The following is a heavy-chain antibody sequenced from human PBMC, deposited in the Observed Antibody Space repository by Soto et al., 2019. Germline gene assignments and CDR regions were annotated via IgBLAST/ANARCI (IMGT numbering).Heavy chain of an antibody. CDR1: GGSISSSSW. J-gene: IGHJ4*02. CDR3: ARRGDGSGSLDY. V-gene: IGHV4-4*02. D-gene: IGHD3-10*01. CDR2: IYHSGST. Sequence: SETLSLTCAVSGGSISSSSWWSWVRQPPGKGLEWIGEIYHSGSTNYNPSLKSRVTISVDKSKNQFSLKLSSVTAADTAVYYCARRGDGSGSLDYWGRGTLVTVSS.